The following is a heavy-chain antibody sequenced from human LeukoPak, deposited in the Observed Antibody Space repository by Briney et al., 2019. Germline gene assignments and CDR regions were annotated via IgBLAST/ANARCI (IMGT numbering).Heavy chain of an antibody. CDR3: ERGTGY. V-gene: IGHV3-64D*06. Sequence: GGSLRLSCSVSGFTFSTYVMHWVRQAPGKGLEYVSAISSNGDNTYYADSVKGRFTISRDNSKNTLYLQMSSLRPDDTAVYFCERGTGYWGQGTLVTVSS. J-gene: IGHJ4*02. CDR2: ISSNGDNT. CDR1: GFTFSTYV.